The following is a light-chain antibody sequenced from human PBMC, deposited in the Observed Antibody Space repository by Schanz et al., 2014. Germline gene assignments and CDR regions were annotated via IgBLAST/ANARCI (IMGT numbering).Light chain of an antibody. CDR3: SSYAGSSTV. CDR1: SSDVGSYNL. Sequence: QSALTQPASVSGSPGQSITISCTGTSSDVGSYNLVSWYQQHPGKAPKLMIYEGSKRPSGVSNRVSGSKSGNTASLTISGLQAEDEADYYCSSYAGSSTVFGGGTKVTVL. J-gene: IGLJ3*02. CDR2: EGS. V-gene: IGLV2-23*01.